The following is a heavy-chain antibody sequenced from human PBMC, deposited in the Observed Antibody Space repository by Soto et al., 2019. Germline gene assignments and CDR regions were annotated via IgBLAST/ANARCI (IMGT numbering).Heavy chain of an antibody. J-gene: IGHJ5*02. D-gene: IGHD3-16*01. CDR3: ARFTGWFDP. Sequence: GGSLRLSCAASGFTFSSYSMNWVRRAPGKGLEWVSFISVSGSIKYYADSVRGRFTISRDNAKNSLFLEMNSLRDEDTAVYYCARFTGWFDPWGQGTLVTVSS. CDR1: GFTFSSYS. V-gene: IGHV3-48*02. CDR2: ISVSGSIK.